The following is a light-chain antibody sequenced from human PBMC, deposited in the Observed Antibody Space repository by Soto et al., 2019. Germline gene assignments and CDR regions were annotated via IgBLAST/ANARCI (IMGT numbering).Light chain of an antibody. CDR3: QQYNSYSGT. Sequence: DIPMTQSPSTLSASVGDRVTITCRASQSISSWLAWYQQKPGKAPKLLIYKASSLESGVPSRFSGSGSGTEFTLNISSLQPDDFATYYCQQYNSYSGTFGQGTKLEIK. CDR1: QSISSW. V-gene: IGKV1-5*03. J-gene: IGKJ2*01. CDR2: KAS.